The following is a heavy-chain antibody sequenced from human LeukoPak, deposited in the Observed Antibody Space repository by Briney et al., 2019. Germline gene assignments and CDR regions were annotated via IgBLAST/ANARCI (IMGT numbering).Heavy chain of an antibody. CDR1: GYSFTSYW. CDR2: IYPGDSDP. J-gene: IGHJ4*02. D-gene: IGHD6-6*01. Sequence: GESLKISCKGSGYSFTSYWIGWVRQMPGEGLEWLGIIYPGDSDPRYSPSLQGQVTISADKSISTAYLQWSSLKASDTAMYYCARLYSSSSTWGDYWGQGTLVTVSS. V-gene: IGHV5-51*01. CDR3: ARLYSSSSTWGDY.